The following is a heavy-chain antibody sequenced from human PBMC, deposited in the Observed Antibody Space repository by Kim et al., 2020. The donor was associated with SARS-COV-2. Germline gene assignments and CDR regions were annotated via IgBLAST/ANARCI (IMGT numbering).Heavy chain of an antibody. CDR2: T. Sequence: TYYNPSLKSRVTISVDTSKNQFSLKLSSVTAADTAVYYCARGSAIMYFDYWGQGTLVTVSS. J-gene: IGHJ4*02. V-gene: IGHV4-31*02. CDR3: ARGSAIMYFDY. D-gene: IGHD5-18*01.